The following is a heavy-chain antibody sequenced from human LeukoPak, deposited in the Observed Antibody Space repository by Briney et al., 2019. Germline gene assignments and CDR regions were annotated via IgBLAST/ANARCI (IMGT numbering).Heavy chain of an antibody. V-gene: IGHV2-5*02. Sequence: SGPTLVKPTQTLTXTCTFSGFSLATSGVGVGWIRQPPGKALEWLALIYWDEDKRYSPSLKNRVTITKDTSKNQVVLTMTNMDPVDTATYYCAHRPGRGIPAAHWGQGTLVTVSS. CDR1: GFSLATSGVG. J-gene: IGHJ4*02. D-gene: IGHD2-21*01. CDR2: IYWDEDK. CDR3: AHRPGRGIPAAH.